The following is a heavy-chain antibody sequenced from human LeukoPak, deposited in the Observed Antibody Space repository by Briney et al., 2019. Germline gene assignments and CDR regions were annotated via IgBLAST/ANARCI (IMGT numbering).Heavy chain of an antibody. CDR3: TGDNFDSSVKFDY. D-gene: IGHD3-22*01. Sequence: GGSLRLSCVVSGFTFSGSAVHWVRQASGKGPEWVGRIRSKANNYATAYAASVIGRFTISRDDSKNTAYLQMNSLKTEDTAVYYCTGDNFDSSVKFDYWGQGTLVTVSS. V-gene: IGHV3-73*01. CDR2: IRSKANNYAT. J-gene: IGHJ4*02. CDR1: GFTFSGSA.